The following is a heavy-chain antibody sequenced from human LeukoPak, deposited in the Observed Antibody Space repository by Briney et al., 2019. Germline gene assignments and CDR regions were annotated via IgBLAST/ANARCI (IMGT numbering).Heavy chain of an antibody. V-gene: IGHV1-8*01. CDR1: GYSFTSYD. CDR2: MNPNSGNT. Sequence: ASVKVSCKASGYSFTSYDINWVRQATGQGLERMGWMNPNSGNTDYAQKFQDRVTMTRNTSISTAYMELSSLRSEDTAVYYCATDRYYYDSSGYSYWGQGTLVTVSS. D-gene: IGHD3-22*01. CDR3: ATDRYYYDSSGYSY. J-gene: IGHJ4*02.